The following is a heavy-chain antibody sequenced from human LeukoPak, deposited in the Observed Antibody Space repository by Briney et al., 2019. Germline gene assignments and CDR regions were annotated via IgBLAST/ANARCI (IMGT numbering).Heavy chain of an antibody. Sequence: GGSLRLSCAASGFTFSSYSMNWVRQAPGEGLEWVSSISSSSSYIYYADSVKGRFTISRDNAKNSLYLQMNSLRAEDTAVYYCARVAPTRIVVVPAAIVFYGMDVWGQGTTVTVSS. CDR1: GFTFSSYS. V-gene: IGHV3-21*01. D-gene: IGHD2-2*02. CDR3: ARVAPTRIVVVPAAIVFYGMDV. J-gene: IGHJ6*02. CDR2: ISSSSSYI.